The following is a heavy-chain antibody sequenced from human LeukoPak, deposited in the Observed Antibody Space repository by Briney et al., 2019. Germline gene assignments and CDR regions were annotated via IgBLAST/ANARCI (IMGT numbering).Heavy chain of an antibody. J-gene: IGHJ4*02. D-gene: IGHD1-26*01. CDR2: ISGTGGRT. CDR1: GFTFSSYA. V-gene: IGHV3-23*01. Sequence: GGSLRLSCAASGFTFSSYAMHWVRQAPGKGLEWVSSISGTGGRTYYADSVKGRFTISRDNSKNTLYLQMNSLRAEDAAVYYCAKTPGEWELVPFDYWGQGTLVTVSS. CDR3: AKTPGEWELVPFDY.